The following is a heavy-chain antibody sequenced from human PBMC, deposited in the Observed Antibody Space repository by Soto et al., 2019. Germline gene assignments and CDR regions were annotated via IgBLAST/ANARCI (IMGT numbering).Heavy chain of an antibody. CDR1: GGSFSGYY. CDR2: INHSGST. CDR3: ARDRVAGGAFDI. Sequence: SETLSLTCAVYGGSFSGYYWSWIRQPPGKGLEWIGEINHSGSTNYNPSLKSRVTISVDTSKNQFSLKLSSVTAADTAVYYCARDRVAGGAFDIWGQGTMVTVSS. D-gene: IGHD6-19*01. V-gene: IGHV4-34*01. J-gene: IGHJ3*02.